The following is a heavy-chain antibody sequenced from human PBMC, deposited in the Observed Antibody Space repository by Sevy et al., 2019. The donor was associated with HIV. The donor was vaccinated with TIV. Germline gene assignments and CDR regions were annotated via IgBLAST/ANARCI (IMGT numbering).Heavy chain of an antibody. CDR3: VKXGGSGSGPSXEYFXX. CDR1: GFSFDDYA. V-gene: IGHV3-9*01. Sequence: GGSLRLSCAVYGFSFDDYAMHWVRQVPGKGLEWVAGISWNSAFIGYADSVKGRYTISRDNAKNSLYLQINSLIPEDTALYXCVKXGGSGSGPSXEYFXXXXXGTLVTVSS. D-gene: IGHD6-19*01. J-gene: IGHJ1*01. CDR2: ISWNSAFI.